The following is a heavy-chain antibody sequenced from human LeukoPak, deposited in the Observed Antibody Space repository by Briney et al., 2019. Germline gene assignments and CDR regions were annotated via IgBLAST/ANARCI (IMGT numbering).Heavy chain of an antibody. CDR3: ARDQEAYCSGGSCSTFDY. CDR1: EFSVGSNY. V-gene: IGHV3-66*01. J-gene: IGHJ4*02. D-gene: IGHD2-15*01. Sequence: GGSLRLSCAASEFSVGSNYMTWVRQAPGKGLEWVSLIYSGGSTYYADSVKGRFTISRDNAKNSLYLQMNSLRGEDTAVYYCARDQEAYCSGGSCSTFDYWGQGILITVSS. CDR2: IYSGGST.